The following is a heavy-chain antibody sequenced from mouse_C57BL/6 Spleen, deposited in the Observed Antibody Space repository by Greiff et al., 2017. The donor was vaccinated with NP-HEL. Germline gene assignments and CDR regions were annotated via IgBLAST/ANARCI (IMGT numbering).Heavy chain of an antibody. CDR3: ARGYDKDWYFDV. Sequence: VQLQQSGPELVKPGASVKIPCKASGYTFTDYNMDWVKQSHGKSLEWIGDINPNNGGTIYNQKFKGKATLTVDTSSSTAYMELRSLTSEETAVYYCARGYDKDWYFDVWGTGTTVTVSS. V-gene: IGHV1-18*01. CDR1: GYTFTDYN. CDR2: INPNNGGT. J-gene: IGHJ1*03. D-gene: IGHD2-2*01.